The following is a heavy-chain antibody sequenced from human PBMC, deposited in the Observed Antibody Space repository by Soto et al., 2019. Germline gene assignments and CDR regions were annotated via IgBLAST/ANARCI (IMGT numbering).Heavy chain of an antibody. J-gene: IGHJ6*02. V-gene: IGHV4-61*08. D-gene: IGHD6-13*01. Sequence: QVQLQESGPGLLKPSETLSLTCTVSGDSVSSGASHWTWLRQSPGKGLEWIGYIYHNATADCNPSLKSRDSISVDTSKTHFALKLTSATPAATVVYYCARTAWYTSKIGVWGQGTTVTVSS. CDR3: ARTAWYTSKIGV. CDR2: IYHNATA. CDR1: GDSVSSGASH.